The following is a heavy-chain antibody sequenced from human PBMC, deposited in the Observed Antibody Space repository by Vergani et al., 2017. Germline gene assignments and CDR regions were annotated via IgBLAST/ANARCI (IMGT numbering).Heavy chain of an antibody. V-gene: IGHV4-39*07. CDR1: GGSISSSSYY. CDR2: IYYSGST. J-gene: IGHJ3*02. D-gene: IGHD3-3*01. CDR3: ARAVDRDYDFWSGYMAFDI. Sequence: QLQLQESGPGLVKPSETLSLTCTVSGGSISSSSYYWGWIRQPPGKGLEWIGSIYYSGSTYYNPSLKGRVTISVDTSKNQFSLKLSSVTAADTAVYYCARAVDRDYDFWSGYMAFDIWGQGTMVTVSS.